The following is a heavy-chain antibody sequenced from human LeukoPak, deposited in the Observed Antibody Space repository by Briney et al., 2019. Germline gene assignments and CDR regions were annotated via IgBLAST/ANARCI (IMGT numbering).Heavy chain of an antibody. D-gene: IGHD2-2*01. CDR2: IYHSGST. CDR3: ARGLISGTKYQPATGKYRYFDL. Sequence: KPSETLSLTCAVSGYSISSGYYWGWIRQPPGKGLEWIGSIYHSGSTYYNPSLKSRVTISVDTSKNQFSLKLSSVTAADTAVYYCARGLISGTKYQPATGKYRYFDLWGRGTLVTVSS. CDR1: GYSISSGYY. J-gene: IGHJ2*01. V-gene: IGHV4-38-2*01.